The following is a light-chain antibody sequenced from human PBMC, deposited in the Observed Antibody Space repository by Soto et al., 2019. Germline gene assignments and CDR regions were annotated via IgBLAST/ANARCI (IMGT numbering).Light chain of an antibody. CDR2: EVT. Sequence: QSVLTHPASVSGSPGQSITISCTGTSSDVGNYNLVSWYQQHPGKAPKLLIYEVTKRPSGVSNRFSGSKSGNTASLTISGLEAEDEADYSCCSYAATSPVVFGGGTKLTVL. V-gene: IGLV2-23*02. CDR3: CSYAATSPVV. J-gene: IGLJ2*01. CDR1: SSDVGNYNL.